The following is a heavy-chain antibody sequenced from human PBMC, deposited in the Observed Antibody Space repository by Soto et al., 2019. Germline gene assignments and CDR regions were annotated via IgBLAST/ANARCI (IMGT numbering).Heavy chain of an antibody. V-gene: IGHV4-59*01. CDR2: IYYSGST. D-gene: IGHD2-15*01. J-gene: IGHJ3*02. Sequence: QVQLQESGPGLVKPSETLSLTCTVSGGSISSYYWSWIRQPPGKGLEWIGYIYYSGSTNYNPSLKSRVTISVDTSKNQFSLKLSSVTAADTAVYYCARGDIVVVVADSGDAFDIWGQGTMVTVSS. CDR3: ARGDIVVVVADSGDAFDI. CDR1: GGSISSYY.